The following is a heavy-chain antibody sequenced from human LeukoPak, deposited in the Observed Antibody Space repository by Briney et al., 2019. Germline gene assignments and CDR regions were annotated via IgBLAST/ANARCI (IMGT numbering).Heavy chain of an antibody. CDR2: IIPIFGTA. D-gene: IGHD2-2*01. Sequence: SVKVSCKASGYTFTGYYMHWVRQAPGQGLEWMGGIIPIFGTANYAQKFQGRVTITADESTSTAYMELSSLRSEDTAVYYCARVDCSSTSCYDYYYYYYMDVWGKGTTVTVSS. CDR3: ARVDCSSTSCYDYYYYYYMDV. CDR1: GYTFTGYY. J-gene: IGHJ6*03. V-gene: IGHV1-69*13.